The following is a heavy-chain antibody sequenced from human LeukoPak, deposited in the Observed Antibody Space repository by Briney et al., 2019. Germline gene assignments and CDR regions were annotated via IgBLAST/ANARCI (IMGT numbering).Heavy chain of an antibody. V-gene: IGHV3-9*01. CDR1: GFTFDDYA. J-gene: IGHJ6*02. Sequence: QPGRSLRLSCAASGFTFDDYAMHWVRQAPGKGLEWVSGISWNSGSIGYADSVKGRFTLSRDNAKNSLYLQMNSLRAEDTALYYCAKVALKYADYYYGMDVWGQGTTVTVSS. CDR2: ISWNSGSI. CDR3: AKVALKYADYYYGMDV.